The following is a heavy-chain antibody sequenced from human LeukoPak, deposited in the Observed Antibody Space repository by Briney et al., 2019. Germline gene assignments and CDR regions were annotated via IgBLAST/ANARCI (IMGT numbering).Heavy chain of an antibody. V-gene: IGHV4-38-2*01. D-gene: IGHD6-13*01. Sequence: PSETPSLTSALSGYPLRSGYYWGWIRQPPGKGLEWIGSFYHSGSTYYNPSLKSRDTISVDTSKNQFSLKLSSVTAADTAVYYCASSYSSSWYDAFDIWGQGTMVTVSS. J-gene: IGHJ3*02. CDR2: FYHSGST. CDR3: ASSYSSSWYDAFDI. CDR1: GYPLRSGYY.